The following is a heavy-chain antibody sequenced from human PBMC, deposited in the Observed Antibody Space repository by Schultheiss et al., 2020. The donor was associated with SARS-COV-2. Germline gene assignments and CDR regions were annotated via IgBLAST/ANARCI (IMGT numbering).Heavy chain of an antibody. CDR1: GGSISSGGYY. V-gene: IGHV4-31*03. J-gene: IGHJ5*02. D-gene: IGHD3-22*01. Sequence: SETLSLTCTVSGGSISSGGYYWSWIRQHPGKGLEWIGYIYYSGSSYYNPSLRSRVIMSVDTSKNQFSLNLSSVTAADTAVYYCARRGGFSYYYDSSGLNWFDPWGQGTLVTVSS. CDR3: ARRGGFSYYYDSSGLNWFDP. CDR2: IYYSGSS.